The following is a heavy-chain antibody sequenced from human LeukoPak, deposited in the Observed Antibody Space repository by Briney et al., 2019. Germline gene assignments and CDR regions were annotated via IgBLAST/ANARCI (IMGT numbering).Heavy chain of an antibody. D-gene: IGHD3-22*01. CDR1: GFTFSSYS. CDR2: ISSSSYI. CDR3: AKAGYYYDRSGYYYDRSRYFDL. V-gene: IGHV3-21*04. Sequence: PGGSLRLSCAASGFTFSSYSMNWVRQAPGKGLEWVSSISSSSYIYYADSVKGRFTISRDNAKNSLYLQMNSLRAEDTAVYYCAKAGYYYDRSGYYYDRSRYFDLWGRGTLVTVSS. J-gene: IGHJ2*01.